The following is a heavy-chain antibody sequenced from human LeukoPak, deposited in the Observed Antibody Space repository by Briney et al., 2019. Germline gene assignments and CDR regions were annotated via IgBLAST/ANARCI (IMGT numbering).Heavy chain of an antibody. V-gene: IGHV3-30-3*01. D-gene: IGHD6-19*01. J-gene: IGHJ4*02. Sequence: GGSLRLSCAASGFTFRTYTIHWVRQAPGKGLEWVAVISYDGSNQYYADSVRGRFTISRDNSKNTLYLQMNSLRAEDTAVYYCARRGSSGCFDYWGQGTLVTVSS. CDR2: ISYDGSNQ. CDR1: GFTFRTYT. CDR3: ARRGSSGCFDY.